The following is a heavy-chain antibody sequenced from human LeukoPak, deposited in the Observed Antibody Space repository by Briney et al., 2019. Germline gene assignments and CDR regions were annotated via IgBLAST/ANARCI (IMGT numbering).Heavy chain of an antibody. CDR3: ARDLYYYYYYMDV. CDR1: GFTFSSYA. V-gene: IGHV3-30*04. J-gene: IGHJ6*03. CDR2: ISYDGSNK. Sequence: GGSLRLSCAASGFTFSSYAMHWVRQAPGKGLEWVAVISYDGSNKYYADSVKGRFTISRDNSKNTLYLQMNSLRAEDTAVYYCARDLYYYYYYMDVWGKGTTVTVSS.